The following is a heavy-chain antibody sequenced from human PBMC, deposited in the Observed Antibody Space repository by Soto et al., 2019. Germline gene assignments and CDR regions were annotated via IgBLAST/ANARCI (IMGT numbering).Heavy chain of an antibody. Sequence: ASAKASCKASGYTFTNYYMHWVRQAPGQGREWMGIITPSGGSTSYAQKFQGRVTMTRHTSTSTVYMELSSLRSENAAVYYCARDFYGGHRHQGSATLADYYYYAKDVWGQGATGAVPS. CDR1: GYTFTNYY. CDR2: ITPSGGST. V-gene: IGHV1-46*01. CDR3: ARDFYGGHRHQGSATLADYYYYAKDV. D-gene: IGHD3-16*01. J-gene: IGHJ6*02.